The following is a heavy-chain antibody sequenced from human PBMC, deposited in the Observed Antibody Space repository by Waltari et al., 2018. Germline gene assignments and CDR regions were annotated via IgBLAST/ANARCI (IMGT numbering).Heavy chain of an antibody. CDR1: GFTVGTPS. D-gene: IGHD2-15*01. J-gene: IGHJ4*02. V-gene: IGHV3-53*01. Sequence: EVQLVESGGGLIQAGGSLRPSCAASGFTVGTPSLAWVRQAPGKGLESVAISYSHGTTSYADSVKGRFTISRDNSKNTLFLQMSSVRVDDTAMYYCTTRVAISGVPGMPDYWGQGTLVTVSS. CDR3: TTRVAISGVPGMPDY. CDR2: SYSHGTT.